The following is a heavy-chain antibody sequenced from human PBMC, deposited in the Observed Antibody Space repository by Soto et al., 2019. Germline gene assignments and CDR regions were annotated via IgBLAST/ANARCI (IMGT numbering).Heavy chain of an antibody. CDR3: ARVKLDCSGGSCYSRYWYFDL. CDR2: IIPIFGTA. V-gene: IGHV1-69*18. Sequence: QVPLVQSGAEVKKPGSSVKVSCKASGGTFSSYAISWVRQAPGQGLEWMGRIIPIFGTANYAQKFQGRVTITADESTSTAYMELSSLRSEDTAVYYCARVKLDCSGGSCYSRYWYFDLWGRGTLVTVSS. CDR1: GGTFSSYA. J-gene: IGHJ2*01. D-gene: IGHD2-15*01.